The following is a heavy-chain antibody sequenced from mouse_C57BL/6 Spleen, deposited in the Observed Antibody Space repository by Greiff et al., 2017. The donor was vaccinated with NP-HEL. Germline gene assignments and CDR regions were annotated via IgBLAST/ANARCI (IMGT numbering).Heavy chain of an antibody. J-gene: IGHJ3*01. V-gene: IGHV1-26*01. CDR1: GYTFTDYY. D-gene: IGHD2-5*01. Sequence: VQLQQSGPELVKPGASVKISCKASGYTFTDYYMNWVKQSHGKSLEWIGDINPNNGGTSYNQKFKGKATLTVDKSSSTAYMELRSLTSEDSAVYYCARGYYSKGTWFAYWGQGTLVTVSA. CDR2: INPNNGGT. CDR3: ARGYYSKGTWFAY.